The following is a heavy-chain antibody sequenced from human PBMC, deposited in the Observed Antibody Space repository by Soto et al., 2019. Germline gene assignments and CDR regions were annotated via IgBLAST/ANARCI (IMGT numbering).Heavy chain of an antibody. D-gene: IGHD1-26*01. V-gene: IGHV1-69*06. Sequence: SVKVSCKASGCTFSSYAISCVRQAPGQGLEWMGGIIPIFGTANYAQKFQGRVTITADKSTSTAYMELSSLRSEDTAVYYCASVVGAQLEPYFDYWGQGTLVTVSS. CDR3: ASVVGAQLEPYFDY. J-gene: IGHJ4*02. CDR2: IIPIFGTA. CDR1: GCTFSSYA.